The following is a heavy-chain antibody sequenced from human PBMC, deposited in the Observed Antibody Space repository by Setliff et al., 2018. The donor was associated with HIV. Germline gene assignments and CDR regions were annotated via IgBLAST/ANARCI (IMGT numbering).Heavy chain of an antibody. CDR2: IIPPLGIE. Sequence: SVKVSCKASGGTFSSYTISWVRQAPGQGLEWMGGIIPPLGIENYAQKFQGRVTITADKSTSTAYMELSSLRSEDTSVYYCARGVGSGLPYYGLDVWGQGTTVTVSS. CDR3: ARGVGSGLPYYGLDV. J-gene: IGHJ6*02. CDR1: GGTFSSYT. D-gene: IGHD6-19*01. V-gene: IGHV1-69*10.